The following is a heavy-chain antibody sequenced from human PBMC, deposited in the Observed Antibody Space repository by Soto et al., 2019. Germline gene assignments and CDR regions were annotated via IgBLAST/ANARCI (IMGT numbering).Heavy chain of an antibody. J-gene: IGHJ5*02. CDR1: EFTFSSYG. V-gene: IGHV3-33*01. D-gene: IGHD2-15*01. CDR2: IWYDGSNK. Sequence: QVQLVESGGGVVQPGRSLRLSCAASEFTFSSYGMHWVRQAPGKGLEWVAVIWYDGSNKYYADSVKGRFTISRDNSKNTLYLQMNSLRAEDTAVYYCARDIVVVVAATQNNWFDPWGQGTLVTVSS. CDR3: ARDIVVVVAATQNNWFDP.